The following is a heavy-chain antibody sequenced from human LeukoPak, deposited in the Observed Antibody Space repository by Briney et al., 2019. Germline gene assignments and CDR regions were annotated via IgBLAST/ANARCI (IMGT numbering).Heavy chain of an antibody. CDR3: AKGMYSSGWYDYYYYGMDV. CDR1: GFTFDDYA. V-gene: IGHV3-9*01. CDR2: ISWNSGSI. D-gene: IGHD6-19*01. Sequence: GGSLRFSCAASGFTFDDYAMHWVRQAPGKGLEWVSGISWNSGSIGYADSVKGRFTISRDNAKNSLYLQMNSLRAEDTALYYCAKGMYSSGWYDYYYYGMDVWGQGTTVTVSS. J-gene: IGHJ6*02.